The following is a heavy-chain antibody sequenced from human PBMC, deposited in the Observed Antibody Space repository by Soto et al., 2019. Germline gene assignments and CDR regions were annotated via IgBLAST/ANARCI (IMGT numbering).Heavy chain of an antibody. CDR2: ISSSSSTI. V-gene: IGHV3-48*02. CDR1: GFTFSSYS. J-gene: IGHJ4*02. CDR3: AREEEGGVVPAAIYYFDY. Sequence: GGSLRLSCAASGFTFSSYSMNWVRQAPGKGLEWVSYISSSSSTIYYADSVKGRFTISRDNAKNSLYLQMNSLRDEDTAVYYCAREEEGGVVPAAIYYFDYWGQGTLVTVSS. D-gene: IGHD2-2*01.